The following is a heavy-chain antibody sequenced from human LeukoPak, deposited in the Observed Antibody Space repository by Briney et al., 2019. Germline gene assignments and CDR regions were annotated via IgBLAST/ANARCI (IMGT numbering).Heavy chain of an antibody. V-gene: IGHV1-2*02. CDR3: ATGISMVGSESDAFDI. D-gene: IGHD3-10*01. Sequence: ASVKVSCKASGYRFTGYYIHWVRQAPGQGLEWMGWINPNSGGTNDARKFQGRVTMTRDTSISTAYMDLRRLRSDDTAVYYCATGISMVGSESDAFDIWGQGTMVTVS. CDR1: GYRFTGYY. CDR2: INPNSGGT. J-gene: IGHJ3*02.